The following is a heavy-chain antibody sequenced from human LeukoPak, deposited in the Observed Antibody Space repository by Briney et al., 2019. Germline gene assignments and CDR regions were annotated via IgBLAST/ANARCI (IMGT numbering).Heavy chain of an antibody. D-gene: IGHD3-3*01. V-gene: IGHV3-53*01. CDR3: ASTSDFWSGYYLDY. CDR2: IHSGGSI. J-gene: IGHJ4*02. Sequence: GGSLRLSCAATGFSVSTNYMTWVRQAPGKGLAWVSLIHSGGSIYYADSVKDRFTISRDNSKNTLYLQMNSLRAEDTAIYYCASTSDFWSGYYLDYWGQGTLVTVSS. CDR1: GFSVSTNY.